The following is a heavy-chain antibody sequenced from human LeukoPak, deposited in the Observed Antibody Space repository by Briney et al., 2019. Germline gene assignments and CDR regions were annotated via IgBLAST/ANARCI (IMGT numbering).Heavy chain of an antibody. CDR2: IYTSGST. V-gene: IGHV4-4*07. Sequence: SETLSLTCTVSGGSISSYYWSWIRQPAGKGLEWIGRIYTSGSTNYNPSLKSRVTMSVDTSKNQFSLKLSSVTDADTAVYYCAGEFYYYDSSGFDYWGQGTLVTVSS. CDR1: GGSISSYY. J-gene: IGHJ4*02. D-gene: IGHD3-22*01. CDR3: AGEFYYYDSSGFDY.